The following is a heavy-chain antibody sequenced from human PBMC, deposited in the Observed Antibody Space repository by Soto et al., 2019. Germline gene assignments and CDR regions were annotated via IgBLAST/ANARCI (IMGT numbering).Heavy chain of an antibody. CDR1: GGTFSSYT. V-gene: IGHV1-69*02. J-gene: IGHJ5*02. Sequence: ASVKVSCKASGGTFSSYTISWVRQAPGQGLEWMGRIIPILGIANYAQKFQGRVTITADKSTSTAYMELSSLRSEDTAVYYCARVIEYQLPHGPNWFAPWGQGTLVTVSS. CDR2: IIPILGIA. CDR3: ARVIEYQLPHGPNWFAP. D-gene: IGHD2-2*01.